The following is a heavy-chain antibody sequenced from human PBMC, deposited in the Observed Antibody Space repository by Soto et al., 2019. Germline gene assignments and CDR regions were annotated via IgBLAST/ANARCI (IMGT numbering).Heavy chain of an antibody. J-gene: IGHJ4*02. CDR3: VRATYFSDSSGYTRCLDY. Sequence: EVQLVESGGGLVQPGGSLRLSCAGSGFTLSDHYIDWVRQAPGKGLEWVGRSRDKPQGYSTAYAASVKGRFTTSRDESKNSAYLQMNSLTTEETAVYYCVRATYFSDSSGYTRCLDYWGQGTLVTVSS. CDR2: SRDKPQGYST. CDR1: GFTLSDHY. V-gene: IGHV3-72*01. D-gene: IGHD3-22*01.